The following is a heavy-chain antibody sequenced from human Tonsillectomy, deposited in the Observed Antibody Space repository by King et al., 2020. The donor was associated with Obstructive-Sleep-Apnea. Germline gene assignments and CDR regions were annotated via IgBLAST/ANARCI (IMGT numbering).Heavy chain of an antibody. V-gene: IGHV5-10-1*03. CDR2: IDPSDSNT. Sequence: VQLVESGAEVKKPGESLRISCKGSGYSFTTYWISWVRQMPGKGLEWMGRIDPSDSNTNYSPSFQGHVTISADTTTSTVYLQWSSLKASDTAMYYCATLPDEYSYGYFLIYWGQGTRVTVSS. CDR3: ATLPDEYSYGYFLIY. D-gene: IGHD5-18*01. CDR1: GYSFTTYW. J-gene: IGHJ4*02.